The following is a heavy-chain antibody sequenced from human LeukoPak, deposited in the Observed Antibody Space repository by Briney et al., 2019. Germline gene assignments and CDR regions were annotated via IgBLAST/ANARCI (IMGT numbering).Heavy chain of an antibody. CDR2: INPNSGGT. V-gene: IGHV1-2*02. D-gene: IGHD6-19*01. J-gene: IGHJ6*03. CDR1: GYTFTVYY. Sequence: ASVTVSFTASGYTFTVYYMHWVRQAPGQGREWMGWINPNSGGTNYAQKFQGRVTITRDTSISTAYMELSRLRSDDTAVYYCARSEQFPYYMDVWGKGTTVTVSS. CDR3: ARSEQFPYYMDV.